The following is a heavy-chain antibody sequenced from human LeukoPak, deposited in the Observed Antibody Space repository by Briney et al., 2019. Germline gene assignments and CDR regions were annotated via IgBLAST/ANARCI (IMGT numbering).Heavy chain of an antibody. Sequence: SETLSLTCTVSGGSISSGGYYWSWIRQHPGKGLEWIGYIYYSGSTYYNPSIKSRVTISVDTSKNQFSLKLSSVTAADTAVYYCARERSWFGELQYYYYYMDVWGKGTTVTVSS. CDR2: IYYSGST. D-gene: IGHD3-10*01. V-gene: IGHV4-31*03. J-gene: IGHJ6*03. CDR1: GGSISSGGYY. CDR3: ARERSWFGELQYYYYYMDV.